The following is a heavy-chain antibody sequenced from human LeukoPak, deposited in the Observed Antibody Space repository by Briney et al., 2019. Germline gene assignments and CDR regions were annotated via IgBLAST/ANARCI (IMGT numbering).Heavy chain of an antibody. CDR3: TRYNNDHFDY. V-gene: IGHV3-33*01. D-gene: IGHD1-14*01. Sequence: PGGSLRLSCAGSGFTFGGYGMHWFRQTPGKGLEWVAVIAYDGSRAFYADSVEGRFTISRDNSKNTMSVQMDDLRAEDTAVYYCTRYNNDHFDYWGQGTLVTVSS. J-gene: IGHJ4*02. CDR1: GFTFGGYG. CDR2: IAYDGSRA.